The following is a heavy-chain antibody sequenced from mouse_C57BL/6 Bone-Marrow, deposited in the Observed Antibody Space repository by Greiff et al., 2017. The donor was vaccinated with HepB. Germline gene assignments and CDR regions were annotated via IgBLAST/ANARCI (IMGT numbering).Heavy chain of an antibody. CDR1: GFTFSSYA. V-gene: IGHV5-4*01. Sequence: EVMLVESGGGLVKPGGSLKLSCAASGFTFSSYAMSWVRQTPEKRLEWVATISDGGSYTYYPDNVKGRFTISRDNAKNNRYLQMSHLKSEDTAMYYCAREGGSVFDYWGQGTTLTVSS. J-gene: IGHJ2*01. CDR3: AREGGSVFDY. CDR2: ISDGGSYT. D-gene: IGHD1-1*01.